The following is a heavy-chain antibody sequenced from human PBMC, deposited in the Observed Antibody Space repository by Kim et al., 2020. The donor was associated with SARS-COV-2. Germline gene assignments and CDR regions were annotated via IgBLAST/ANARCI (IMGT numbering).Heavy chain of an antibody. CDR3: AKPTPLGYCSGGSCYSKNWFDP. CDR1: GFTFSSYA. CDR2: ISGSGGST. Sequence: GGSLRLSCAASGFTFSSYAMSWVRQAPGKGLEWVSAISGSGGSTYYADSVKGRFTISRDNSKNTLYLQMNSLRAEDTAVYYCAKPTPLGYCSGGSCYSKNWFDPWGQGTLVTVSS. D-gene: IGHD2-15*01. V-gene: IGHV3-23*01. J-gene: IGHJ5*02.